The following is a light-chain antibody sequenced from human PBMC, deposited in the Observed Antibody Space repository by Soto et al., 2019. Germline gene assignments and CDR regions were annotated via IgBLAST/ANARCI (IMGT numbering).Light chain of an antibody. V-gene: IGLV2-23*01. J-gene: IGLJ3*02. CDR1: SSDVGTYNL. CDR2: QGS. Sequence: QSVLTQPASVSGSPGQSITISCTGTSSDVGTYNLVSWYQQHPGEAPKVMIYQGSKRPSGVSNRFSGSKSGNTASLTISGLQAEDEADYYCCSYAGSNTWVFGGGTKLTVL. CDR3: CSYAGSNTWV.